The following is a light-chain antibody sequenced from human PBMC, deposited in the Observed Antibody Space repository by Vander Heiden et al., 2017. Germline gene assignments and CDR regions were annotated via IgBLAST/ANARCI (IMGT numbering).Light chain of an antibody. CDR3: SSYTSSSTRV. CDR1: SRDVGGYNY. J-gene: IGLJ2*01. Sequence: QSALPQPASVSGSPGQSITISCTGTSRDVGGYNYVSWYQQHPGKAPKLMIYDVSNRPSGVSNRFSGSKSGNTASLTISGLQAEDEADYYCSSYTSSSTRVFGGGTKLTVL. CDR2: DVS. V-gene: IGLV2-14*01.